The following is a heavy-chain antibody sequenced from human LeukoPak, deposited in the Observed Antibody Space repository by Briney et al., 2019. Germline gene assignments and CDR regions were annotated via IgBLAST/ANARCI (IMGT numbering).Heavy chain of an antibody. D-gene: IGHD2-2*01. CDR2: IDPSGGST. V-gene: IGHV1-46*01. CDR1: GYTFTSYY. CDR3: ARKYYADWYFDL. Sequence: GASVRVSCKASGYTFTSYYMHWVRQAPGQGLEWMGIIDPSGGSTSYAQKFQGRVTMTRDTSTSTVYMELSSLRSEDTAVYYCARKYYADWYFDLWGRGTLVTVSS. J-gene: IGHJ2*01.